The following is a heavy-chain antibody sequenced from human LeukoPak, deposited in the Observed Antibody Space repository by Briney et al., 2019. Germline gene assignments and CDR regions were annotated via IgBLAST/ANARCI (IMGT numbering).Heavy chain of an antibody. Sequence: SETLSLTCIVSGDSINSDYWNWIRQPPGKGLEWIGYIYYSGSVNYNPSLKSRVTISVDTSKRQFSLKLSSVTAADTAVYYCAGAGRITIFGVAPSYGMDVWGQGTTVTVSS. CDR2: IYYSGSV. J-gene: IGHJ6*02. V-gene: IGHV4-59*01. D-gene: IGHD3-3*01. CDR3: AGAGRITIFGVAPSYGMDV. CDR1: GDSINSDY.